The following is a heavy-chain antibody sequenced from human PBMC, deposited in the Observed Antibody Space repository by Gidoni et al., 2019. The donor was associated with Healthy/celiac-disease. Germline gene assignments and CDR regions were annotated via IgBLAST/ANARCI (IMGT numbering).Heavy chain of an antibody. V-gene: IGHV3-30*19. CDR2: ISYDGSNK. J-gene: IGHJ5*02. CDR1: GFTFSSYG. CDR3: AREGLRYVDGFDP. Sequence: QVQLVESGGGVVQPGRSLRLSCAASGFTFSSYGMHWGRQAPGKGLEWVAVISYDGSNKYYADSVKGRFTISRDNSKNTLYLQMNSLRAEDTAVYYCAREGLRYVDGFDPWGQGTLVTVSS. D-gene: IGHD3-9*01.